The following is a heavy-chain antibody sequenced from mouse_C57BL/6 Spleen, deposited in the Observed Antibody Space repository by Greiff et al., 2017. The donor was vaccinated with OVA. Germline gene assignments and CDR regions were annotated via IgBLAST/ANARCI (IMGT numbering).Heavy chain of an antibody. J-gene: IGHJ4*01. V-gene: IGHV1-82*01. CDR3: ARYDYLYYAMDY. CDR2: IYPGDGDT. D-gene: IGHD2-4*01. CDR1: GYAFSSSW. Sequence: QVQLQQSGPELVKPGASVKISCKASGYAFSSSWMNWVKQRPGKGLEWIGRIYPGDGDTNYNGKFKGKATLTADKSSSTAYMQLSSLTSEDSAVYFCARYDYLYYAMDYWGQGTSVTVSS.